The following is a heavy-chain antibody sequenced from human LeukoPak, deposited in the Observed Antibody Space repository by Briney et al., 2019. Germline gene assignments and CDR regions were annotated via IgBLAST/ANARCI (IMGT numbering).Heavy chain of an antibody. CDR3: ARDRSHDYYYYGMDV. J-gene: IGHJ6*02. CDR1: GGSISSYY. CDR2: IYYSGST. V-gene: IGHV4-59*01. Sequence: SETLSLTCTVSGGSISSYYWSWIRQPPGKGLEWIGYIYYSGSTNYNPSLKSRVTISVDTSKNQFSLKLSSVTAADTAVYYCARDRSHDYYYYGMDVWAKGPRSPSP.